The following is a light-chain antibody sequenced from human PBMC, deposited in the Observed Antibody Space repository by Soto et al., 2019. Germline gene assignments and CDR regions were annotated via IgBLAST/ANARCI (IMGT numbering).Light chain of an antibody. J-gene: IGKJ4*01. Sequence: EVVMTQSPATLSVSPGERATLSCRASQSVSNNLAWYQQKPGQTPRLLIYGASTRATGIPARFSGSESGTEFTLTISSLQSEDFGVYYCQQYLKWPLTFGGGSKVEIK. CDR2: GAS. CDR1: QSVSNN. CDR3: QQYLKWPLT. V-gene: IGKV3-15*01.